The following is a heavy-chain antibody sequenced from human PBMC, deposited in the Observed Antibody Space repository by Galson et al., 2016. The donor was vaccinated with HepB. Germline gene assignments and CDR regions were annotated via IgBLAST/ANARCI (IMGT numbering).Heavy chain of an antibody. D-gene: IGHD3-22*01. CDR2: IRQDGSGK. Sequence: SLRLSCAVSGFTFSNYWMSWLRQVPGKGLEWVAKIRQDGSGKYHVDSVKGRFTISRDNAKNSLYLQMDSLRVEDTAIYYCAREAPISYYYNNGGEYLSYTWFDSWGQGTLVTVSS. CDR3: AREAPISYYYNNGGEYLSYTWFDS. V-gene: IGHV3-7*01. CDR1: GFTFSNYW. J-gene: IGHJ5*01.